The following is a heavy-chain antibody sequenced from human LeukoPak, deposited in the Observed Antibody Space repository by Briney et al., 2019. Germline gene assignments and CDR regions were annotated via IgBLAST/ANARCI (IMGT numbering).Heavy chain of an antibody. CDR1: GFTFSSYA. CDR2: ISYDGSNK. CDR3: ARAMTTAPYYGMDV. V-gene: IGHV3-30-3*01. J-gene: IGHJ6*02. Sequence: QPGRSLRLSCAASGFTFSSYAMHWVRQAPGKGLEWVAVISYDGSNKYYADSVKGRFTISRDNSKNTLYLQMNSLRAEDTAVYYCARAMTTAPYYGMDVWGQGTTVIVSS. D-gene: IGHD4-17*01.